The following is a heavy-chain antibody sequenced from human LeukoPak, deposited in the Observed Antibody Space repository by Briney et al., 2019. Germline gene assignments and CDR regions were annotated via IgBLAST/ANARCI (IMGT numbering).Heavy chain of an antibody. V-gene: IGHV1-69*05. Sequence: SVKVSCKASGYTFTGYYMHWVRQAPGQGLEWMGGIIPIFGTANYAQKFQGRVTITTDESTSTAYMELSSLRSEDTAVYYCARDADDRGGGEDYWGQGTLVTVSS. D-gene: IGHD2-21*01. CDR3: ARDADDRGGGEDY. J-gene: IGHJ4*02. CDR2: IIPIFGTA. CDR1: GYTFTGYY.